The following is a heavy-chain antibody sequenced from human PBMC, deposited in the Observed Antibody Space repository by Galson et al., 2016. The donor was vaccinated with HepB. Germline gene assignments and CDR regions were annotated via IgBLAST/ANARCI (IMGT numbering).Heavy chain of an antibody. CDR2: ISSSGKTI. D-gene: IGHD3-10*01. CDR1: GFTFSDYY. Sequence: SLRLSCAASGFTFSDYYMSWIRQAPGKGLEWVSYISSSGKTIYYADSVKGRFTVSRDNTKNSLYLQMDSLRSEDTAVYYCARSGGEGVNYWGQGTPVTVSS. V-gene: IGHV3-11*01. CDR3: ARSGGEGVNY. J-gene: IGHJ4*02.